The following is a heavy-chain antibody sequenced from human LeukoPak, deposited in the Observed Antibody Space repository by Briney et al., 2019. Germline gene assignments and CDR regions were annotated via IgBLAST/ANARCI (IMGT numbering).Heavy chain of an antibody. Sequence: GGSLRLSCVASGFAFRTYWMSWVRQAPGKGLDWVANIKPDGSDKKFVDSVKGRFAISRDNAKKSLYLQMNSLRVEDTAVYYCATQTSSEAFEIWGQGTMVTVS. V-gene: IGHV3-7*05. CDR1: GFAFRTYW. CDR2: IKPDGSDK. J-gene: IGHJ3*02. CDR3: ATQTSSEAFEI. D-gene: IGHD2-2*01.